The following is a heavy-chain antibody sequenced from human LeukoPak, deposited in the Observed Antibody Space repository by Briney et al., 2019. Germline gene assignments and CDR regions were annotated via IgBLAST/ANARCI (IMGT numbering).Heavy chain of an antibody. Sequence: GGSLRLSCAASGFTFNTYWISWVRQAPGKGLQWVANIKPDGNERYYVDYVKGRFTISRDNARSSLYLQMNSLRVEDTAIYYCAGRQWTAFDVWGQGTMVTVSS. CDR1: GFTFNTYW. CDR3: AGRQWTAFDV. J-gene: IGHJ3*01. D-gene: IGHD6-19*01. CDR2: IKPDGNER. V-gene: IGHV3-7*01.